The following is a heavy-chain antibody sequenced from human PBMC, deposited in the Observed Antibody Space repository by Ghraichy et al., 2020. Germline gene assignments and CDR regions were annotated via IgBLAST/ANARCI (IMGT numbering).Heavy chain of an antibody. D-gene: IGHD1-26*01. CDR3: ARHRGREPLDY. CDR2: IYYSGST. V-gene: IGHV4-39*01. J-gene: IGHJ4*02. Sequence: SQTLSLTCTVSGGSISSSSYYWGWIRQPPGKGLEWIGSIYYSGSTYYNPSLKSRVTISVDTSKNQFSLKLSSVTAADTAVYYCARHRGREPLDYWGQGTLVTVSS. CDR1: GGSISSSSYY.